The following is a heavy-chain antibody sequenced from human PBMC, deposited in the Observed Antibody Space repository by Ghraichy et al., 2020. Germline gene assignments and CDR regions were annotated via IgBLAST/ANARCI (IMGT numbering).Heavy chain of an antibody. J-gene: IGHJ6*03. CDR1: GGSISSSSYY. Sequence: SETLSLTCTVSGGSISSSSYYWGWIRQPPGKGLEWIGSIYYSGSTYYNPSLKSRVTISVDTSKNQFSLKQSSVTAADTAVYYCARQVITSGFYYYYYMDVWGKGTTVTVSS. CDR2: IYYSGST. D-gene: IGHD3-22*01. V-gene: IGHV4-39*01. CDR3: ARQVITSGFYYYYYMDV.